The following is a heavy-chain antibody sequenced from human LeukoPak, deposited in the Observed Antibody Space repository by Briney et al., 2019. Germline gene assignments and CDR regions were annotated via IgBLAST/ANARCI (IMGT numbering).Heavy chain of an antibody. D-gene: IGHD3-16*02. J-gene: IGHJ4*02. CDR3: ARGNVWGSYRYRGFDY. Sequence: TWETLSLTCTVSGGSISPYFWSWIRQPPGKGLEWLGYISYTGSTNYNPSLKSLVTISVDTSKNQFFLKLSSVTAADTAVYYCARGNVWGSYRYRGFDYWGQGTLVTVSS. V-gene: IGHV4-59*12. CDR1: GGSISPYF. CDR2: ISYTGST.